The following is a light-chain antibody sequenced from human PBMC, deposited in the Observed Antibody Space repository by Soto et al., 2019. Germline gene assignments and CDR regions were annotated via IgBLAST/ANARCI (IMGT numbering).Light chain of an antibody. J-gene: IGLJ3*02. Sequence: QSALTQPPSASGSPGQSVTISCTGTSSDIGGYNYVSWYQQHPGKAPKLIIYEVSKRPSGVPDRFSGSKSGNTASLTVSGLQAEDEADYYCQAYDYSLTASVFGGGTKVTVL. V-gene: IGLV2-8*01. CDR3: QAYDYSLTASV. CDR1: SSDIGGYNY. CDR2: EVS.